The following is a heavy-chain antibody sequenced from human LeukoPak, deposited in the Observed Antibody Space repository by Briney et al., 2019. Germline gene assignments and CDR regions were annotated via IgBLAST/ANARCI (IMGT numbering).Heavy chain of an antibody. CDR1: GYTFTVYY. Sequence: ASVKVSCKASGYTFTVYYMHWVRQAPGRGLEWMGWIIPNSGGTNYAQKFQGRVTMTRDTSISTAYMELSRLRSDDTAVYYCARDHSGSGFDPWGQGTLVTVSS. J-gene: IGHJ5*02. CDR2: IIPNSGGT. CDR3: ARDHSGSGFDP. V-gene: IGHV1-2*02. D-gene: IGHD3-10*01.